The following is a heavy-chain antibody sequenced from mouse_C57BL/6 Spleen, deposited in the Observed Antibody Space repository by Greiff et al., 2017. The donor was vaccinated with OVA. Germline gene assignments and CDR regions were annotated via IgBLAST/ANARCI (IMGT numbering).Heavy chain of an antibody. J-gene: IGHJ2*01. CDR1: GFTFRDYG. D-gene: IGHD1-1*01. Sequence: EVHLVESGGGLVKPGGSLKLSCAASGFTFRDYGMHWVRQAPEKGLEWVAYISSGSSTIYYAGTVKGRFTISRDNAKNTLFLQMTSLRSEDTAMYYCARDYYGSLDYWGQGTTLTVSS. V-gene: IGHV5-17*01. CDR3: ARDYYGSLDY. CDR2: ISSGSSTI.